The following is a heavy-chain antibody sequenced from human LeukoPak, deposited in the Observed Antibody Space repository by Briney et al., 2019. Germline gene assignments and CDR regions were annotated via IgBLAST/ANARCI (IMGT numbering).Heavy chain of an antibody. D-gene: IGHD3-16*01. Sequence: SQTLSLTCTVSGGSISSGSYYWSWIRQPAGKGLEWIGRIYTSGSTNYNPSLKSRVTMSVDTSKNQFSLKLSSVTAADTAVYYCARDSGGMYYYYYMDVWGKGTTVTISS. J-gene: IGHJ6*03. CDR2: IYTSGST. V-gene: IGHV4-61*02. CDR3: ARDSGGMYYYYYMDV. CDR1: GGSISSGSYY.